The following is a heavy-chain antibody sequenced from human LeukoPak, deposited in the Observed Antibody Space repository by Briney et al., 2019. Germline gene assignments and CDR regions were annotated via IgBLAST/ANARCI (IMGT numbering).Heavy chain of an antibody. CDR2: FDPEDGET. CDR3: ATIRSEEIEKPPTTVTNAFDI. J-gene: IGHJ3*02. Sequence: ASVKVSCKVSGYTLTELSMHWVRQAPGKGLEWMGGFDPEDGETIYAQKFQGRATMTEDTSTDTAYMELSSLRSEDTAVYYCATIRSEEIEKPPTTVTNAFDIWGQGTMVTVSS. D-gene: IGHD4-17*01. V-gene: IGHV1-24*01. CDR1: GYTLTELS.